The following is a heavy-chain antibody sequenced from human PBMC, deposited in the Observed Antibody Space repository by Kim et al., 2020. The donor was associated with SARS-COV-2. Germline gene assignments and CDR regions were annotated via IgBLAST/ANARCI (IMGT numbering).Heavy chain of an antibody. CDR2: ISSSSSYI. CDR3: AREQDIRGAFDI. Sequence: GGSLRLSCAASGFTFSSYSMNWVRQAPGKGLEWVSSISSSSSYIYYADSVKGRFTISRENAKNSLYLQMNSLRAEDTAVYYCAREQDIRGAFDIWGHGTIVTVSS. J-gene: IGHJ3*02. CDR1: GFTFSSYS. V-gene: IGHV3-21*01.